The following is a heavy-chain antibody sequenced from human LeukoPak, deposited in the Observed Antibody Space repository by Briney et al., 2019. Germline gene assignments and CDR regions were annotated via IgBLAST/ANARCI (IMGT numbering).Heavy chain of an antibody. CDR1: GGSFCGYY. CDR2: INHSGST. Sequence: SETLSLTCAVYGGSFCGYYWSWIRQPPGKGREWIGEINHSGSTNYGPSLKSRVTISVDTSKNQFSLKLSSVTAADTAVYYCARAPGIAVAGPKEYWGQGTLVTVSS. D-gene: IGHD6-19*01. V-gene: IGHV4-34*01. J-gene: IGHJ4*02. CDR3: ARAPGIAVAGPKEY.